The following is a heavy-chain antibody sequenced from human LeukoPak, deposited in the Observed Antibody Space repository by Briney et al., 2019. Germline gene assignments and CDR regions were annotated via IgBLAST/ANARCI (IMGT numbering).Heavy chain of an antibody. J-gene: IGHJ5*02. D-gene: IGHD2-2*01. CDR1: GGSFSGYY. Sequence: PSETLSLTCAVYGGSFSGYYWSWIRQPPGKGLEWIGEINHSGSTNYNPSLKSRVNISVDTSKNQFSLKLSSVTAADTAVYYCARSAGYCSSTSCLYNWFDPWGQGTLVTVSS. CDR3: ARSAGYCSSTSCLYNWFDP. V-gene: IGHV4-34*01. CDR2: INHSGST.